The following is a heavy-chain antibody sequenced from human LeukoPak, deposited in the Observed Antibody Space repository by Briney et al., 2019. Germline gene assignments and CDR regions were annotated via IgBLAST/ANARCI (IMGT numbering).Heavy chain of an antibody. CDR3: AKDLDNIPLWFYFDY. V-gene: IGHV3-23*01. J-gene: IGHJ4*02. D-gene: IGHD5-18*01. Sequence: GGSLRLSCAASGFTFSSYAMSWVRQAPGKGLEWVSAISGSGGSTYYADSVKGRFTISRDNSKNTMYLQMNSLRAEDTAVSSCAKDLDNIPLWFYFDYWGQGTLVTVSS. CDR1: GFTFSSYA. CDR2: ISGSGGST.